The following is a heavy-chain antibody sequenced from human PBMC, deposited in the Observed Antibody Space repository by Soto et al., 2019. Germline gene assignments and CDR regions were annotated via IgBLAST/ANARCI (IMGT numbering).Heavy chain of an antibody. CDR3: ARPYYYEWYYFDY. D-gene: IGHD3-22*01. CDR2: INPNSGGT. Sequence: ASVKVSCKASGYTFTGYYMHWVRQAPGQGLERMGWINPNSGGTNYAQKFQGRVTMTRDTSISTAYMELSRLRSDDTAVYYCARPYYYEWYYFDYWGQGTLVTVSS. CDR1: GYTFTGYY. V-gene: IGHV1-2*02. J-gene: IGHJ4*02.